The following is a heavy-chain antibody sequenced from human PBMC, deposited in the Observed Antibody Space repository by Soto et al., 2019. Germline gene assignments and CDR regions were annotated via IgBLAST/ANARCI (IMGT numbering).Heavy chain of an antibody. D-gene: IGHD4-17*01. J-gene: IGHJ4*02. Sequence: ASVKVSCKASGYTFTSYYMHWVRQAPGQGLEWMGIINPSGGSTSYAQKFQGRVTMTRDTSTSTAYMELSSLRSEDTAVYYCARFIHRDYEFDYWGQGTLVTVSP. V-gene: IGHV1-46*01. CDR3: ARFIHRDYEFDY. CDR1: GYTFTSYY. CDR2: INPSGGST.